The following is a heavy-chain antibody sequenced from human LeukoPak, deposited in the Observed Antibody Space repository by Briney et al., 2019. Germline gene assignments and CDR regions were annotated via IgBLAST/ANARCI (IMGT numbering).Heavy chain of an antibody. Sequence: SETLSLTCAVYGGSFSGYYWSWICQPPGKGLEWIGEINHGGSTNYDPSLKSRVTISVDTSKNQFSLKLSSVTAADTAVYYCARAEYYYDSSGYYNLFDYWGQGTLVTVSS. CDR1: GGSFSGYY. D-gene: IGHD3-22*01. J-gene: IGHJ4*02. CDR3: ARAEYYYDSSGYYNLFDY. V-gene: IGHV4-34*01. CDR2: INHGGST.